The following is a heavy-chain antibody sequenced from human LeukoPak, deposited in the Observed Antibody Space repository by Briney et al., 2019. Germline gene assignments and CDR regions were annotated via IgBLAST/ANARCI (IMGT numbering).Heavy chain of an antibody. J-gene: IGHJ6*02. CDR3: ARDIAYSGGSGSCDYYYYGMDV. Sequence: GGSLRLSCAASGFTVGNNYMNWVRQAPGKGLEWVSLIFSHGETSYADSVKGRFTISRDNSKNTLYLQMNSLRAEDTAVYYCARDIAYSGGSGSCDYYYYGMDVWGQGTTVTVSS. D-gene: IGHD3-10*01. CDR1: GFTVGNNY. CDR2: IFSHGET. V-gene: IGHV3-53*01.